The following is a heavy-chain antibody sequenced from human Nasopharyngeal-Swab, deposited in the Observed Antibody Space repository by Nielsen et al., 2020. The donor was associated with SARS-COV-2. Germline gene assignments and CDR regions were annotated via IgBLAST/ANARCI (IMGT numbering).Heavy chain of an antibody. CDR2: TRNKANTFTT. V-gene: IGHV3-72*01. CDR1: GFTFSDHY. CDR3: ARVFYGSVNSRWHFDL. Sequence: GGSLRLSCAASGFTFSDHYMDWVRQAPGKGLEWVGRTRNKANTFTTEYAASVKGRFTASRDDSQNSLYLQMNSLKTEDTAVYYCARVFYGSVNSRWHFDLWGRGTLVTVSS. J-gene: IGHJ2*01. D-gene: IGHD3-10*01.